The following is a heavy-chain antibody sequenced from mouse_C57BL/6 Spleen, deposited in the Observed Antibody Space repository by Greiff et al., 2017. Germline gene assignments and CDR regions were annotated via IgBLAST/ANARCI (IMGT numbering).Heavy chain of an antibody. Sequence: QVQLKESGAELARPGASVKLSCKASGYTFTSYGISWVKQRTGQGLEWIGEIYPRSGNTYYNEKFKGKATLTADKSSSTAYMELRSLTSEDSAVYFCARSLLLRDMDYWGQGTSVTVSS. CDR3: ARSLLLRDMDY. CDR2: IYPRSGNT. J-gene: IGHJ4*01. D-gene: IGHD1-1*01. CDR1: GYTFTSYG. V-gene: IGHV1-81*01.